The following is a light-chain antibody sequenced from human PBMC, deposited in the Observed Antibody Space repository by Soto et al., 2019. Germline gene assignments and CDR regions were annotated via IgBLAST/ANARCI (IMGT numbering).Light chain of an antibody. J-gene: IGKJ1*01. CDR3: QQYGGSPRT. CDR1: QSVDDN. Sequence: IVMTQSPATLSVSPGERATLSCRASQSVDDNLAWYQQKPGQAPRLLIYDAASRATGIPDRFGGSGSGTDFTLTISRLEPEDFAVYYCQQYGGSPRTFGQGTKVDIK. V-gene: IGKV3-20*01. CDR2: DAA.